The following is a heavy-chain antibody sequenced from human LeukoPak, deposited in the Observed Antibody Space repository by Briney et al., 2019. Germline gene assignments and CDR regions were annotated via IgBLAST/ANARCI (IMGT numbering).Heavy chain of an antibody. V-gene: IGHV3-23*01. D-gene: IGHD3-9*01. J-gene: IGHJ4*02. CDR1: GFTFSSYA. CDR3: ARPMDFDWLLSFDY. CDR2: ISGSGGST. Sequence: GGSLGLSCAASGFTFSSYAMSWVRQAPGKGLEWVSAISGSGGSTYYADSVKGRFTISRDNSKNTVYLQMNSLRAEDTAVYYCARPMDFDWLLSFDYWGQGTLVTVSS.